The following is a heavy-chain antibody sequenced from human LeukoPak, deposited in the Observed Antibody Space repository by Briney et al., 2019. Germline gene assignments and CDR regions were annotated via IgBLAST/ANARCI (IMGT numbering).Heavy chain of an antibody. CDR3: ANSVPQGGPDFRDAFEL. J-gene: IGHJ3*01. CDR1: GFTFSSYS. Sequence: GGSLRLSCAGSGFTFSSYSRNWVRQAPGKGLEWVSTISGSGGSTYYADYVNGRFTISRDNSKSTLYLQMNSLRADDTAVYFCANSVPQGGPDFRDAFELWGQGKMVTVSS. CDR2: ISGSGGST. D-gene: IGHD2-2*01. V-gene: IGHV3-23*01.